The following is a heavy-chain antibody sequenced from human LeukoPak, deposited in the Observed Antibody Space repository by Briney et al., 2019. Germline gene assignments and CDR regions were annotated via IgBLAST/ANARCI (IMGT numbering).Heavy chain of an antibody. J-gene: IGHJ1*01. CDR3: VKLASGTYYDQ. V-gene: IGHV3-64D*06. D-gene: IGHD3-10*01. CDR2: ISSNGLNT. Sequence: PGGSLRLSCSASGFTFSTYPMHWVRQAPGKGLEYVSAISSNGLNTYFADSVKGRFTISRDNSKNTLYLQMSSLRAEDTAVYYCVKLASGTYYDQWGQGTLATVSA. CDR1: GFTFSTYP.